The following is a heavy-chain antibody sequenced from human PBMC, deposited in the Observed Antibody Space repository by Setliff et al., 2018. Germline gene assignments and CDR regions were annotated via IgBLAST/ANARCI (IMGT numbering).Heavy chain of an antibody. CDR2: IYYSGST. D-gene: IGHD3-10*01. Sequence: SETLSLTCTVSGGSISSGGYYWSWIRQHPGKGLEWIGYIYYSGSTYYSPSLKSRVTISVDTSKNQFSLKLSSVTAADTAVYYCAREWDYYGSGSYYTSFDIWGQGTMVTVSS. CDR3: AREWDYYGSGSYYTSFDI. CDR1: GGSISSGGYY. V-gene: IGHV4-31*03. J-gene: IGHJ3*02.